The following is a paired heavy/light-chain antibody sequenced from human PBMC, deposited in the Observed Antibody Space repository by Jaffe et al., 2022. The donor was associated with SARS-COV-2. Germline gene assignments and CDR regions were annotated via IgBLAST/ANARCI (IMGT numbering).Heavy chain of an antibody. Sequence: QVQLVQSGAEVKKPGASVKVSCKASGYTFTGHYMHWVRQAPGQGLEWMGWIHPNSGDTNYAQKFRGRVTLTRDTSISTAFMDLARLTSDDSAVYYCAKGGPITAVVGTHKIVFDYWGQGTLVTVSS. CDR3: AKGGPITAVVGTHKIVFDY. D-gene: IGHD1-26*01. CDR2: IHPNSGDT. J-gene: IGHJ4*02. V-gene: IGHV1-2*02. CDR1: GYTFTGHY.
Light chain of an antibody. CDR1: QSVSYNY. Sequence: EIVLTQSPGTLSLSPGERGTLSCRASQSVSYNYLAWYHQKPGQPPRLLIYGASSRATGIPDRFSGSGSGTDFTLTISRVEPEDSAVYYCQQYIISPFAFGQGTRLEIK. CDR3: QQYIISPFA. V-gene: IGKV3-20*01. J-gene: IGKJ5*01. CDR2: GAS.